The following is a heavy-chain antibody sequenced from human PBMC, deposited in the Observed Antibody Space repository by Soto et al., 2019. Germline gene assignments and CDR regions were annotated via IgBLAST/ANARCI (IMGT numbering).Heavy chain of an antibody. D-gene: IGHD3-22*01. Sequence: ASVKVSCKASGYTFTSYGISWVRQAPGQGLEWMGWISAYNGNTNYAQKLQGRVTMTTDTSTSTAYMELRSLRSDDTAVYYCARDWGGYDSSGYYLAYFDYWGQGTLVTVSS. J-gene: IGHJ4*02. CDR1: GYTFTSYG. CDR2: ISAYNGNT. V-gene: IGHV1-18*01. CDR3: ARDWGGYDSSGYYLAYFDY.